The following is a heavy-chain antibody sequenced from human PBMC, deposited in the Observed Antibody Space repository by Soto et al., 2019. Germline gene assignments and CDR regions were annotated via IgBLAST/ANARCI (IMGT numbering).Heavy chain of an antibody. CDR1: GGSFSGYY. V-gene: IGHV4-34*01. CDR3: AREWYYYEYYGMDV. Sequence: SETLSLTCAVYGGSFSGYYWSWIRQPPGKGLEWIGEINHSGSTNYNPSLKSRVTISVDTSKNQFSLKLSSVTAADTAEYYCAREWYYYEYYGMDVWGQGTTVTVSS. CDR2: INHSGST. D-gene: IGHD2-8*01. J-gene: IGHJ6*02.